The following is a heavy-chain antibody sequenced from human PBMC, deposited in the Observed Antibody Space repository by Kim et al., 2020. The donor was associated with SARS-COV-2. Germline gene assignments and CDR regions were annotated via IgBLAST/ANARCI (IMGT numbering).Heavy chain of an antibody. CDR3: ARVYSSSWEFDY. V-gene: IGHV1-69*01. Sequence: NDDRNVQGRDTITADESTRTASMELSSLRSEDTAVYYCARVYSSSWEFDYWGQGTLVTVSS. D-gene: IGHD6-13*01. J-gene: IGHJ4*02.